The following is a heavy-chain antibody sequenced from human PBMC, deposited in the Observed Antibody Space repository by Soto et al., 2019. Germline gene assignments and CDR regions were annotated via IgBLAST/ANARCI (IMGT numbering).Heavy chain of an antibody. CDR3: GKAVSITVRGVPPSDY. CDR1: GFTFNNFG. V-gene: IGHV3-30*18. Sequence: QVQLVESGGGVVQPGRSLRLSCAASGFTFNNFGMHWVRQAPGKGLEWVAVISYDSRNKYYADSVKGRFTISRDDPQNTLFLQMNSLRPEDTAVYYCGKAVSITVRGVPPSDYWGQGTLVTVSS. CDR2: ISYDSRNK. D-gene: IGHD3-10*01. J-gene: IGHJ4*02.